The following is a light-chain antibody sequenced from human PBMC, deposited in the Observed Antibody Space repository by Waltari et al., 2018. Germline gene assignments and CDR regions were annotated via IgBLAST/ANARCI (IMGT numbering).Light chain of an antibody. CDR1: SSDVGSYKF. Sequence: QSALTQPASVSGPPGQSITISCTGTSSDVGSYKFVSWYQQYPGKAPKLMIYEVSQRPSGVSNRFSGSKSGNTASLTISGLQAEDEADYYCCSYAGSTTYVFGTGTKVTVL. J-gene: IGLJ1*01. V-gene: IGLV2-23*02. CDR2: EVS. CDR3: CSYAGSTTYV.